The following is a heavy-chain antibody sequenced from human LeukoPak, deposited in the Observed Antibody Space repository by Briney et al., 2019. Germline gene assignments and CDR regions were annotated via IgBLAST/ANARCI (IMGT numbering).Heavy chain of an antibody. J-gene: IGHJ4*02. Sequence: SETLSLTCAVSGGSISSGSYSWSWIRQPPGKGLEWIGCIYQSGTTYYNPSLKSRVTISVDRSKNQFSLKLSSVTAADTAVYYCARAYYYDSSGYHVYYFDYWGQGTLVTGSS. V-gene: IGHV4-30-2*01. CDR1: GGSISSGSYS. CDR3: ARAYYYDSSGYHVYYFDY. D-gene: IGHD3-22*01. CDR2: IYQSGTT.